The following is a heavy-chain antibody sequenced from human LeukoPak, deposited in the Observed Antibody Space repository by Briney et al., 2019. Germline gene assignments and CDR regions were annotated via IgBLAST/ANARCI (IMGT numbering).Heavy chain of an antibody. J-gene: IGHJ6*03. CDR1: GFTFTSYA. CDR3: AREGGYNYYYYYYMDV. V-gene: IGHV3-7*01. D-gene: IGHD5-12*01. CDR2: IKQDGSEK. Sequence: GGSLRLSCAASGFTFTSYAMSWVRQAPGKGLEWVANIKQDGSEKYYVDSVKGRFTISRDNAKNSVYLQMDSLRAEDTAVYYCAREGGYNYYYYYYMDVWGKGTTVTVSS.